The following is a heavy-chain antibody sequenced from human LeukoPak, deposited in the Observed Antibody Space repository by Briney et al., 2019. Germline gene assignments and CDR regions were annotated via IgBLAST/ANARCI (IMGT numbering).Heavy chain of an antibody. V-gene: IGHV3-48*02. CDR2: ISSSSSTI. Sequence: GGSLRLSCAASGFTFSSYSMSWVRQAPGKGLEWVSYISSSSSTIYYADSVKGRFTISRDNAKNSLYLQMNSLRDEDTAVYYCARGGYYDILTGYQDYFDYWGQGTLVTVSS. CDR1: GFTFSSYS. J-gene: IGHJ4*02. D-gene: IGHD3-9*01. CDR3: ARGGYYDILTGYQDYFDY.